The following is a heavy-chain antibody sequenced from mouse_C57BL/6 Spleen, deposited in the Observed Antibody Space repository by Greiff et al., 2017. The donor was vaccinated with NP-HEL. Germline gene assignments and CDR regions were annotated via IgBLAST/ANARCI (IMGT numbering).Heavy chain of an antibody. D-gene: IGHD2-4*01. CDR3: ARFDYDEDY. CDR1: GGAFGRGL. V-gene: IGHV1-82*01. Sequence: VQLQQSGPELVKPGERVKRKGKEAGGAFGRGLLDGGSQRPGKGLEWIGRIYPGDGDTNYNGKFKGKAKLTADKTSSTAYMQLSSLTSEDSAVYCCARFDYDEDYWGQGTTLTVSS. CDR2: IYPGDGDT. J-gene: IGHJ2*01.